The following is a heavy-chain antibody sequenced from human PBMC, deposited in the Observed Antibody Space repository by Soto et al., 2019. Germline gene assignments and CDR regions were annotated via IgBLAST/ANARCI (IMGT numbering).Heavy chain of an antibody. D-gene: IGHD3-9*01. CDR2: MPYDGSNK. CDR1: GFTFSSYA. CDR3: ERDLSFRYFDWSDY. J-gene: IGHJ4*02. Sequence: PGGSLRLSCAASGFTFSSYAMHWVRQAPGKGLEWVAVMPYDGSNKYYADSVKGRLTSSRDNSKNKVYLQMNSLRAEDTAVYYGERDLSFRYFDWSDYWGKGTLITGSS. V-gene: IGHV3-30-3*01.